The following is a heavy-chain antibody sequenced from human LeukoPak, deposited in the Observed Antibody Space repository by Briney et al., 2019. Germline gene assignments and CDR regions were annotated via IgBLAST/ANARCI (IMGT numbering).Heavy chain of an antibody. J-gene: IGHJ4*02. CDR1: GGSFSGYY. V-gene: IGHV4-34*01. D-gene: IGHD6-13*01. CDR3: ARRGSSWYYFDY. CDR2: INHSGST. Sequence: SETLSLTCAVYGGSFSGYYWSWIRQPPGKGLEWIGEINHSGSTNYNPSLKSRVTISVDTSKNQFSLKLSSVTAADTAVYYCARRGSSWYYFDYWGQGTLVTVSS.